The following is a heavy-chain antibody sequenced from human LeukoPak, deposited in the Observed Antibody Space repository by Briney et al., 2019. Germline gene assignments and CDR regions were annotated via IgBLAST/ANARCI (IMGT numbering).Heavy chain of an antibody. Sequence: SETLSLTCTVYGGSFSGYYWSWIRQPPGKGLEWIGEINHSGSTNYNPSLKSRVTVSVDTSKNQFSLKLSSVTAADTAVYYCARGYSSGRNDYWGQGTLVTVSS. CDR2: INHSGST. CDR1: GGSFSGYY. J-gene: IGHJ4*02. V-gene: IGHV4-34*01. D-gene: IGHD6-19*01. CDR3: ARGYSSGRNDY.